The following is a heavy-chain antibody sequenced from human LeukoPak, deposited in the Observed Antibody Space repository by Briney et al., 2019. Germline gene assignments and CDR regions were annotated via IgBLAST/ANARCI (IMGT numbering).Heavy chain of an antibody. J-gene: IGHJ4*02. CDR1: GFTFSSYG. D-gene: IGHD6-13*01. CDR2: IYHSGST. V-gene: IGHV4-4*02. CDR3: AREAAGTLDY. Sequence: GSLRLSCAASGFTFSSYGMHWVRQPPGKGLEWIGEIYHSGSTNYNPSLKSRVTISVDKSKNQFSLKLSSVTAADTAVYYCAREAAGTLDYWGQGTLVTVSS.